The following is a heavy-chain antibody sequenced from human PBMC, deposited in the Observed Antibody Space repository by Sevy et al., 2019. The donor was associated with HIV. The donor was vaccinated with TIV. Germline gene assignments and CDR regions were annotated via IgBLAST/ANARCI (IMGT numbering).Heavy chain of an antibody. CDR2: IWYDGSNK. J-gene: IGHJ3*02. V-gene: IGHV3-33*01. Sequence: GGSLRLSCAASGFTFSSYGMHWVRQAPGKGLEWVAVIWYDGSNKYYADSVKGRFTISRDNSKNTLYLQMNSLRAEDTAVYYCARDGGYYDSSGYYFEAFDIWGQGTMVTVS. D-gene: IGHD3-22*01. CDR1: GFTFSSYG. CDR3: ARDGGYYDSSGYYFEAFDI.